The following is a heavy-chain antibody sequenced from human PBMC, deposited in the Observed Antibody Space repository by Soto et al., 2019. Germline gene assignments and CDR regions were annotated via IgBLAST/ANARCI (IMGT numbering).Heavy chain of an antibody. CDR1: GGSISSSSYY. CDR3: ARHTRSMGPAAIDY. CDR2: IYYSGST. V-gene: IGHV4-39*01. Sequence: SETLSLTCTVSGGSISSSSYYWGWIRQPPGKGLEWIGSIYYSGSTYYNPSLKSRVTISVDTSKNQFSLKLSSVTAADTAVYYCARHTRSMGPAAIDYWGQGTLVTVSS. J-gene: IGHJ4*02. D-gene: IGHD2-2*01.